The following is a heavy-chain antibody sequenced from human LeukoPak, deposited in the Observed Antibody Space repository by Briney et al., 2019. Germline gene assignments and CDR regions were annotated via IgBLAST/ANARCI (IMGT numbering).Heavy chain of an antibody. V-gene: IGHV3-7*01. J-gene: IGHJ6*03. CDR1: GFTFSSFW. CDR2: IKQDGSEK. Sequence: GGSLRLSCAASGFTFSSFWMSWVRQAPGKGLEWVANIKQDGSEKYYVDSVKGRFTISRDNAKNSLYLQMNSLRAEDTAVYYCAKGMATSSYYYYCMDVWGKGTTVTVSS. D-gene: IGHD5-24*01. CDR3: AKGMATSSYYYYCMDV.